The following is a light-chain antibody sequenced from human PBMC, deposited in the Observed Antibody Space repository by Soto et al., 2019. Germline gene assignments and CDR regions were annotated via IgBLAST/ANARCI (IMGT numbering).Light chain of an antibody. V-gene: IGKV1-5*03. CDR1: QSISSW. CDR3: QQYNSYPIT. CDR2: KAS. J-gene: IGKJ5*01. Sequence: DIQLTQSPSTPSASVGGRVTITCRASQSISSWLAWYQQKPGKAPKLLIYKASSLESGVPSRFSGSGSGTEFTLTISSLQPDDFATYYCQQYNSYPITFGQGTRLEIK.